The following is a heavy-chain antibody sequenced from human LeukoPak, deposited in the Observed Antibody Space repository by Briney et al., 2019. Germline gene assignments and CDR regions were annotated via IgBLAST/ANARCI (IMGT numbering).Heavy chain of an antibody. J-gene: IGHJ4*02. CDR2: IYTSGST. CDR1: GGSISSYY. V-gene: IGHV4-4*07. D-gene: IGHD1-26*01. CDR3: AANPRLPLVGAPNDY. Sequence: SETLSLTCTVSGGSISSYYWSWIRQPAGKGLEWIGRIYTSGSTNYNPSLKSRVTMSVDTSKNQFSLKLSSVTAANTAVYYCAANPRLPLVGAPNDYWGQGTLVTVSS.